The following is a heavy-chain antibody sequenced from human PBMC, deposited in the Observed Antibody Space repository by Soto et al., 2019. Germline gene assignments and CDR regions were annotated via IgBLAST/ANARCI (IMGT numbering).Heavy chain of an antibody. CDR2: MNPNSGNT. J-gene: IGHJ6*02. V-gene: IGHV1-8*01. CDR1: GYTFTSYD. CDR3: ARGQSSHYAFWSGYSTRFAGIDV. Sequence: GASVKVSCKASGYTFTSYDINWVRQATGQGLEWMGWMNPNSGNTGYAQKFQGRVTMTRNTSISTAYMELSSLRSEDTAVYYCARGQSSHYAFWSGYSTRFAGIDVWGQGTTVTVYS. D-gene: IGHD3-3*01.